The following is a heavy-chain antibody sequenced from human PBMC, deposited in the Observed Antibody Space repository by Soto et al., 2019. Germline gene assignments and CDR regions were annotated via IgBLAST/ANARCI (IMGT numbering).Heavy chain of an antibody. Sequence: ASVKVSCKASGYTFTGYYMHWVRQAPGQGLEWMGWINPNSGGTNYAQKFQGRVTMTRDTSISTAYMELSRLRSDDTAVYYCASSDDYVWGSHPGSLRYYGMDVWGQGTTVTVSS. CDR2: INPNSGGT. D-gene: IGHD3-16*02. J-gene: IGHJ6*02. V-gene: IGHV1-2*02. CDR1: GYTFTGYY. CDR3: ASSDDYVWGSHPGSLRYYGMDV.